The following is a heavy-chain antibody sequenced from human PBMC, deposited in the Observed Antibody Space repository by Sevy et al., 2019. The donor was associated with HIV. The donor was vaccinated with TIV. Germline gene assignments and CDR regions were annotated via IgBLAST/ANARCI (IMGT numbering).Heavy chain of an antibody. Sequence: SETLSLTCTVSGGSISSYYWSWIRQPPGKGLEWIGYIYYSGSTNYNPSLKSRVTISVDTSKNQFSLKLSSVTAADTAVYYCATEPWGSVTTQGGYFDYWGQGTLVTLSS. D-gene: IGHD4-17*01. CDR1: GGSISSYY. CDR2: IYYSGST. V-gene: IGHV4-59*01. CDR3: ATEPWGSVTTQGGYFDY. J-gene: IGHJ4*02.